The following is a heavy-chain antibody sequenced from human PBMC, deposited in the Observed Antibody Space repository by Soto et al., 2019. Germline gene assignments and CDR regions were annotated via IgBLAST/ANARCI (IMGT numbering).Heavy chain of an antibody. CDR3: ARDLREGIAVAVSSY. D-gene: IGHD6-19*01. J-gene: IGHJ4*02. Sequence: ASVKVSCKASGYTFTSYGISWVRQAPGQGLEWMGWISAYNGNTNYAQKLQGRVTMTTDTSTSTAYMELRSLRSDDTAGYYCARDLREGIAVAVSSYWGQGTLVTVSS. CDR1: GYTFTSYG. CDR2: ISAYNGNT. V-gene: IGHV1-18*01.